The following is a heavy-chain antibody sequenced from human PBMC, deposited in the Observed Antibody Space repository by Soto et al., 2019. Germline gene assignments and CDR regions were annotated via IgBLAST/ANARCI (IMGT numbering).Heavy chain of an antibody. CDR3: AREDDGGDRDYYGLDV. J-gene: IGHJ6*02. CDR2: IHYTGSI. Sequence: YWTWIRQSPGKGLEWIGYIHYTGSIMYNPSFKSRLTMAVDTTKNQSSLQLTSVTAADTAVYFCAREDDGGDRDYYGLDVWGQGTTVTVSS. V-gene: IGHV4-30-4*08. CDR1: Y. D-gene: IGHD2-21*02.